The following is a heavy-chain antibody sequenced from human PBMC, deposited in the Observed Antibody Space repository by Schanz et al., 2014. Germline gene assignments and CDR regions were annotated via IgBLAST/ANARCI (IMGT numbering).Heavy chain of an antibody. Sequence: EVQLLESGGGLVQPGGSLRLSCEASGFSFGNYGMSWVRQAPGKGLEWVSGFDAHDGRAYYADSAKGRFTISRDNSKNTLYLQMNSLRAEDTAVYYCAKGRFGELSAFDIWGQGTRVTVSS. CDR3: AKGRFGELSAFDI. J-gene: IGHJ3*02. CDR1: GFSFGNYG. CDR2: FDAHDGRA. V-gene: IGHV3-23*01. D-gene: IGHD3-10*01.